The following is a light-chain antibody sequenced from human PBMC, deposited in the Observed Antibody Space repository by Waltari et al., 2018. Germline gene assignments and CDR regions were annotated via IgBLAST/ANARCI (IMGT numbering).Light chain of an antibody. J-gene: IGLJ1*01. CDR1: SSDVGGYNY. Sequence: ALTQPPSASGSPGQSVTISCTGTSSDVGGYNYVSWYQQHPGKAPKLMIYEVSKRPSGVPDRFSGSKSGNTASLTVSGLQAEDEADYYCSSYAGSNNLYVFGTGTK. CDR3: SSYAGSNNLYV. CDR2: EVS. V-gene: IGLV2-8*01.